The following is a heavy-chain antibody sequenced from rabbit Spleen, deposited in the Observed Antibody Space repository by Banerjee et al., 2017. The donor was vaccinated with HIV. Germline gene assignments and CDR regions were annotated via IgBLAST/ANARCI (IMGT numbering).Heavy chain of an antibody. CDR2: IYGGSGGST. CDR1: GFSFSSSDY. J-gene: IGHJ6*01. V-gene: IGHV1S40*01. Sequence: QSLEESGGDLVKPGASLTLTCTASGFSFSSSDYICWVRQAPGKGLECIACIYGGSGGSTWYASWAKGRFTISRTSSTTVTLQMTSLTAADTATYFCARGGGLWGQGTLVTVS. CDR3: ARGGGL.